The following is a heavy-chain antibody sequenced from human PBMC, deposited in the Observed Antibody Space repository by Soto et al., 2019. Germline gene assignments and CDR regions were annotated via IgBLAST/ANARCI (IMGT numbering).Heavy chain of an antibody. Sequence: SETLSLTCAVYGGSFSGYYWSWIRQPPGKGLEWIGEINHSGSTNYNPSLKSRVTISVDTSKNQFSLKLSSVTAADTAVYYCARETSMDDAFDIWGQGTMVTVSS. J-gene: IGHJ3*02. CDR2: INHSGST. V-gene: IGHV4-34*01. CDR3: ARETSMDDAFDI. D-gene: IGHD3-10*01. CDR1: GGSFSGYY.